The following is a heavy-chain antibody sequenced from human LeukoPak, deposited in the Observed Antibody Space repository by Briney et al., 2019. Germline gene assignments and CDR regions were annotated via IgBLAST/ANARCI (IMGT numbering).Heavy chain of an antibody. D-gene: IGHD3-3*01. J-gene: IGHJ4*02. CDR3: ASEVDFWTYDC. CDR1: GGTFSSYA. V-gene: IGHV1-69*05. Sequence: ASVKVSCKASGGTFSSYAITWVRQAPGHGLEWMGGIIPIFGTANYAQKFQGGVTITTDESTSTAYMELSRLRSEDTAVYYCASEVDFWTYDCWGQGTLVTVSS. CDR2: IIPIFGTA.